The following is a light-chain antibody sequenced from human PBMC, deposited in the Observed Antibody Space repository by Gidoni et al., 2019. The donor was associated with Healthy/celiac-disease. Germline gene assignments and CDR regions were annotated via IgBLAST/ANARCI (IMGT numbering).Light chain of an antibody. J-gene: IGKJ1*01. Sequence: IVITQSPATLSVSPGDRATLSCRASQSVSSNLAWYQQKPGQAPRLLIYGASTRATGIPARFSGSGSGTEFTLTISSLQSEDFAVYYCQQYNNWPPWTFGQGTKVEIK. CDR2: GAS. CDR1: QSVSSN. CDR3: QQYNNWPPWT. V-gene: IGKV3-15*01.